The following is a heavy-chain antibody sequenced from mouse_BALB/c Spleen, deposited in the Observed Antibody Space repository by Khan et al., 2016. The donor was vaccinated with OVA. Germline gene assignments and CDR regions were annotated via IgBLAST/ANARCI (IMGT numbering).Heavy chain of an antibody. CDR3: AKDPPYYAMDY. CDR1: GFSLTDYA. CDR2: IWGGGSK. Sequence: VQLQESGPGLVAPSQSLSITCTVSGFSLTDYAVSWIRQPPGKGLEWLGVIWGGGSKYYNSALKSRLSISKDKSKSQVFLKMNSLQTDDTAMYYCAKDPPYYAMDYWGQGTSVTVSS. J-gene: IGHJ4*01. V-gene: IGHV2-6-5*01.